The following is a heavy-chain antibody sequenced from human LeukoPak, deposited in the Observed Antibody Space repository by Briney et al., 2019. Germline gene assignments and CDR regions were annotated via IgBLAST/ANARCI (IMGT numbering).Heavy chain of an antibody. V-gene: IGHV4-59*08. CDR1: GGSISSYY. Sequence: PSETLSLTCTVSGGSISSYYWSWIRQPPGKGLEWIGHIYYSGSTNYNPSLKSRVTISVDTSKNQFSLNLSSVTAADTAVYYCARQSNWFDPWGQGTLVTVSS. CDR2: IYYSGST. J-gene: IGHJ5*02. CDR3: ARQSNWFDP.